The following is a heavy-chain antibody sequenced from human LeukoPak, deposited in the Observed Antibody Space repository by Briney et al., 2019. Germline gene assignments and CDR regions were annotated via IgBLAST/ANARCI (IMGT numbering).Heavy chain of an antibody. CDR3: ASMVVVAARDY. J-gene: IGHJ4*02. Sequence: PGGSLRLSCAASGFTFSSYEMNWVRQAPGKELEWVSYISSSGSTIYYADSVKGRFTISRDNAKNSLYLQMKSLRAEDTAVYYCASMVVVAARDYWGQGTLVTVSS. D-gene: IGHD2-15*01. CDR1: GFTFSSYE. V-gene: IGHV3-48*03. CDR2: ISSSGSTI.